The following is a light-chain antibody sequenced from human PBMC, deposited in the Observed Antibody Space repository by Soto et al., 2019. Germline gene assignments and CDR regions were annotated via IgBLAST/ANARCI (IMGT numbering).Light chain of an antibody. CDR3: QQSYSTLIS. CDR2: AAS. CDR1: QSISSY. Sequence: DIQMPESPSSLYAAVGARGTITCRASQSISSYLNWYQQKPGKAPKLLIYAASSLQSGVPSRFSGSGSGTDFTLTISSLQPEDFATYYCQQSYSTLISFGQGPRLEIK. V-gene: IGKV1-39*01. J-gene: IGKJ5*01.